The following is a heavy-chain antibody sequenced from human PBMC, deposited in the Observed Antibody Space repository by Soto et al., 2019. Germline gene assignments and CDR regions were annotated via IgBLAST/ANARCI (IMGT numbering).Heavy chain of an antibody. D-gene: IGHD2-2*01. CDR3: AKSRIPGATLYYYYGLDL. V-gene: IGHV3-30-3*02. Sequence: PGGSLRLSCAAFNGYAMHWVRQAPGKGLEWVAVISSDGSNKFYADSVKGRFTLSRDISKNTMYLQTNSLRGEDTAVYYCAKSRIPGATLYYYYGLDLWDQGXTVTVYS. CDR2: ISSDGSNK. CDR1: NGYA. J-gene: IGHJ6*02.